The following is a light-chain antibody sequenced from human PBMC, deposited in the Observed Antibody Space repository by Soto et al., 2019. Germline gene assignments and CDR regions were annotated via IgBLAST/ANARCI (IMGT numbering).Light chain of an antibody. V-gene: IGLV2-14*01. CDR2: EVT. J-gene: IGLJ1*01. CDR3: SSNTSGSTRV. CDR1: SGDVGGYDY. Sequence: QSVLTQPASVSGSPGQSIAISCTGTSGDVGGYDYVSWYQQHPDKAPKLMIYEVTKRPSWVSNRFSGSKSGNTASLTISGLQPEDEADYYCSSNTSGSTRVFGSGTKVNVL.